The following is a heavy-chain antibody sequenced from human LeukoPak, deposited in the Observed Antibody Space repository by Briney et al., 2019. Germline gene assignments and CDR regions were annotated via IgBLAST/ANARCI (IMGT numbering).Heavy chain of an antibody. CDR3: AGQTGSGLFILP. CDR1: GGSISTSNYY. J-gene: IGHJ4*02. V-gene: IGHV4-39*01. CDR2: IYYSGNT. D-gene: IGHD3/OR15-3a*01. Sequence: NPSETLSLTCTVSGGSISTSNYYWGWFRQPPGKGLEWIGSIYYSGNTYYNASLKSQVSISIDTSKNQFSLRLTSVTAADTAVYYCAGQTGSGLFILPGGQGTLVTVSS.